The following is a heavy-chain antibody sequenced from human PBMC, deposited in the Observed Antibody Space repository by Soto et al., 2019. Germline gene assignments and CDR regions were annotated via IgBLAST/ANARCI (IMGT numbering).Heavy chain of an antibody. D-gene: IGHD2-2*02. CDR3: ARDGSPRYCSSTSCYTDYYSGMDV. V-gene: IGHV4-31*03. J-gene: IGHJ6*02. CDR2: IYYSGST. Sequence: SETLSLTCTVSGGSISSGGYYWSWIRQHPGKGLEWIEYIYYSGSTYYNPSLKSRVTISVDTSKNQFSLKLSSVTAADTAVYYCARDGSPRYCSSTSCYTDYYSGMDVWGQGTTVTVSS. CDR1: GGSISSGGYY.